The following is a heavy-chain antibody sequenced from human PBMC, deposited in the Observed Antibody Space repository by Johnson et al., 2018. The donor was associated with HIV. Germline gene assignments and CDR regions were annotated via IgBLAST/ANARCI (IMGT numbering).Heavy chain of an antibody. V-gene: IGHV3-30*04. J-gene: IGHJ3*02. CDR2: ISFDGSNK. CDR1: GFTFNKFA. D-gene: IGHD5-18*01. Sequence: QVQLVESGGGVVQPGRSLRLSCAASGFTFNKFAMHWVRQAPGKGLEWLAFISFDGSNKYYADSVKGRFTISRDNSKNTLYLQMNSLRAEDTAVYYCAKDLSGYSYGYGAFDIWGQGTMVTVSS. CDR3: AKDLSGYSYGYGAFDI.